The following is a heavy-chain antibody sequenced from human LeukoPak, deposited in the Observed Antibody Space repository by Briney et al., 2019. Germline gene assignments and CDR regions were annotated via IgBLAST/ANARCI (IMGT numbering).Heavy chain of an antibody. D-gene: IGHD3-3*01. CDR1: GFTFSSYS. Sequence: GGSLRLSCAASGFTFSSYSMNWVRQAPGMGLEWVSSISSSSSYIYYADSVKGRFTISRDNAKNSLYLQMNSLRAEDTAVYYCAREAHYDFWSGYPADYYYYMDVWGKGTTVTVSS. J-gene: IGHJ6*03. CDR2: ISSSSSYI. V-gene: IGHV3-21*01. CDR3: AREAHYDFWSGYPADYYYYMDV.